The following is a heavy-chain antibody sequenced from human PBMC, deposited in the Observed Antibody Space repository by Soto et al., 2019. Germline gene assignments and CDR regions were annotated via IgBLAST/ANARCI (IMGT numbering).Heavy chain of an antibody. CDR1: GFTFSSYG. D-gene: IGHD2-21*02. V-gene: IGHV3-33*01. CDR2: IWYDGSNK. Sequence: QVQLVESGGGVVQPGRSLRLSCAASGFTFSSYGMRWVRQAPGKGLEWVAVIWYDGSNKYYADSVKGRFTISRDNSKNTLYLQMNTRRAEDTAVYYGAREHCGGDCYSRLPYDYWGQGTLVTVSS. CDR3: AREHCGGDCYSRLPYDY. J-gene: IGHJ4*02.